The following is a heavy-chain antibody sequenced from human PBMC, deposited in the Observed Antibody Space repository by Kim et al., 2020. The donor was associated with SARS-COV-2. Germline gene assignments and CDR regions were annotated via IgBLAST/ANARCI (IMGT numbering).Heavy chain of an antibody. V-gene: IGHV4-59*01. J-gene: IGHJ3*01. CDR1: GGSINNYY. CDR2: IYYSGST. D-gene: IGHD2-2*01. CDR3: ARGILGFCSSSSCPEGAF. Sequence: SETLSLTCTVSGGSINNYYWSWIRQPPGKGLEWIGYIYYSGSTNYNPSLQSRVTMSVNTSKIQFSLKLSSVTAADTAVYYCARGILGFCSSSSCPEGAF.